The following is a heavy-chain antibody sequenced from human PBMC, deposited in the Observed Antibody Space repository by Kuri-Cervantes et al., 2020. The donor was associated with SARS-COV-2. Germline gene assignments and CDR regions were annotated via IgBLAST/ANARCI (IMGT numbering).Heavy chain of an antibody. J-gene: IGHJ4*02. V-gene: IGHV4-30-4*08. CDR1: GYSISSGYY. CDR3: ARGEGYSNHFDY. D-gene: IGHD4-11*01. CDR2: IYYSGST. Sequence: SETLSLTCAVSGYSISSGYYWSWIRQPPGKGLEWIGYIYYSGSTYYNPSLKSRVTISVDTSKNQFSLKLSSVTAADTAVYYCARGEGYSNHFDYWGQGTLVTVSS.